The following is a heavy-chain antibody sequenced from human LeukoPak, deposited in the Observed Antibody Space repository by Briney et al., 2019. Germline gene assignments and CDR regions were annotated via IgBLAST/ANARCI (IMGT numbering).Heavy chain of an antibody. CDR3: AREGGPYRPLDY. Sequence: SETLSLTCGVSGGSISSTNWWTWVRQPPGEGLEWIGEVHLSGRTNYNPSLESRVTMSVDMSENHISLKLTSVTAADMAVYYCAREGGPYRPLDYSGQGTLVTVSS. V-gene: IGHV4-4*02. CDR2: VHLSGRT. J-gene: IGHJ4*02. CDR1: GGSISSTNW.